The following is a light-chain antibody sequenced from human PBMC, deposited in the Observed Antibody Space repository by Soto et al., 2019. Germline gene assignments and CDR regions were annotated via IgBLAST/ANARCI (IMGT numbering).Light chain of an antibody. CDR2: FGP. J-gene: IGKJ5*01. CDR3: NQALQTTIT. CDR1: KSLLHSNGYNY. Sequence: DIVMTQSPLSLPVTPGEPASISCRSSKSLLHSNGYNYLDWYLQKPRQSTQLLIYFGPNQTAGEPDKLGGIGSGKDFTLKISRVEAEDDGFSYFNQALQTTITFGQPTRLEIK. V-gene: IGKV2-28*01.